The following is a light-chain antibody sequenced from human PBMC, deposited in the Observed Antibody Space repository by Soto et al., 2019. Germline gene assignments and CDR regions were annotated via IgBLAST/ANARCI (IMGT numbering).Light chain of an antibody. CDR2: WSS. Sequence: DIMMTQSPDSLAASLGERATINCKSSQSVLYSSDNRNYLAWYPQKPGQPPKLLIYWSSTRKSGVPDRFSGSGSGTDFTLTISSLQAEDVAVYYGQHYYNTPITFGQGTRLEIK. CDR3: QHYYNTPIT. CDR1: QSVLYSSDNRNY. J-gene: IGKJ5*01. V-gene: IGKV4-1*01.